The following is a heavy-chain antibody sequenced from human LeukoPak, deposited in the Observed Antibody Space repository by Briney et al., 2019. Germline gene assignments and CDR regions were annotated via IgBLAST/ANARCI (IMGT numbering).Heavy chain of an antibody. V-gene: IGHV4-59*12. Sequence: SETLSLTCTVSGGSISSYYWSWIRQPPGKGLEWIGYIYYSGSTYYNPSLKSRVTISVDTSKNQFSLKLSSVTAADTAVYYCAREVHYYDSSGYPFDAFDIWGQGTMVTVSS. CDR1: GGSISSYY. CDR3: AREVHYYDSSGYPFDAFDI. J-gene: IGHJ3*02. CDR2: IYYSGST. D-gene: IGHD3-22*01.